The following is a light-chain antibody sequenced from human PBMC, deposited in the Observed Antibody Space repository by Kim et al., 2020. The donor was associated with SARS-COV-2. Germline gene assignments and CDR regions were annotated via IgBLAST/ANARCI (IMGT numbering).Light chain of an antibody. Sequence: SKTATLPCTGNSNNVGNQGAAWLQQHQGHPPKLLSYRNNNRPSGISERFSASRSGDTASLTITGLQPEDEADYYCSAWDSSLSAWVFGGGTQLTV. CDR2: RNN. CDR3: SAWDSSLSAWV. J-gene: IGLJ2*01. CDR1: SNNVGNQG. V-gene: IGLV10-54*01.